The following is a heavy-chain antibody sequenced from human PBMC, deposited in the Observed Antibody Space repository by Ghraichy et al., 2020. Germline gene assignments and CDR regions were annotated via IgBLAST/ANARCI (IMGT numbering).Heavy chain of an antibody. CDR1: GFRFNDHW. CDR3: ARGGRLAGYYFDF. D-gene: IGHD3-9*01. CDR2: IHSDGTSI. Sequence: GGSLRLSCEASGFRFNDHWMHWVRQGPGKGLVWVSRIHSDGTSITYATSVKGRFTISRDNAKNAVFLQMNSLRAEDTAIYYCARGGRLAGYYFDFCGQGTLFTVSS. J-gene: IGHJ4*02. V-gene: IGHV3-74*03.